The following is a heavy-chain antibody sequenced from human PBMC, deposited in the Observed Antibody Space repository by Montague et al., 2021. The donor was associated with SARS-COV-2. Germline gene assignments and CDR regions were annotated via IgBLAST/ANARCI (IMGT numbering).Heavy chain of an antibody. Sequence: SLRLSGAASGFTFSRYAMHWVRQAPGKGLEWVAVISYDVSNQYYSDSFXVRFTITRDNSKNTLYLQMNSLRAEDTAVYYCATGRGGGYYYGMDVWGQGTTVTVSS. CDR1: GFTFSRYA. CDR3: ATGRGGGYYYGMDV. D-gene: IGHD3-16*01. CDR2: ISYDVSNQ. V-gene: IGHV3-30-3*01. J-gene: IGHJ6*02.